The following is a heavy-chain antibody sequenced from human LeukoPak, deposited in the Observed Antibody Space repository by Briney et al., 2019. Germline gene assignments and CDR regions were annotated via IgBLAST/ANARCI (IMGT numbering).Heavy chain of an antibody. Sequence: PSETLSLTCTVSGGSISSGGYYWSWIRQHPGKGLEWIGYIYYSGTTYYNPSLKRRVTISVDTTKNQFSLKLSSVTAAATAVYYCARALQNDAFDIWGQGTMVTVSS. V-gene: IGHV4-31*03. J-gene: IGHJ3*02. CDR3: ARALQNDAFDI. CDR1: GGSISSGGYY. D-gene: IGHD5-24*01. CDR2: IYYSGTT.